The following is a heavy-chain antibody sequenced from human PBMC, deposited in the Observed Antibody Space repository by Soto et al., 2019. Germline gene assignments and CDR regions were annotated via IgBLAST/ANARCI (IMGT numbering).Heavy chain of an antibody. Sequence: QVHLVQSGVEVKKPGASVKVSCKASGYSFSTYGISWVRQAPGQGLEWMGWISGLNGNTNYAQNLQGRVTMTTDTPTSTAYKELRSLGFPDTAMYFCARDLFGEDGAGYFDYWGQGTLVTVSS. D-gene: IGHD3-10*01. V-gene: IGHV1-18*01. J-gene: IGHJ4*02. CDR1: GYSFSTYG. CDR3: ARDLFGEDGAGYFDY. CDR2: ISGLNGNT.